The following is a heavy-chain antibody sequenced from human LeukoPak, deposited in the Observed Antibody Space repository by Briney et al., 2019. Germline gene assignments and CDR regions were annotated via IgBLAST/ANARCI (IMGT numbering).Heavy chain of an antibody. V-gene: IGHV3-9*01. J-gene: IGHJ4*02. Sequence: GGSLRLSCAASGFTFDDYAMHWVRQAPGKGLEWVSGISWNSGSIGYADSVKGRFTISRDNAKNSLYLQMNSLRAEDTALYYCARGMNYYDSSGYYTLEYWGQGTLVTVSS. CDR3: ARGMNYYDSSGYYTLEY. D-gene: IGHD3-22*01. CDR2: ISWNSGSI. CDR1: GFTFDDYA.